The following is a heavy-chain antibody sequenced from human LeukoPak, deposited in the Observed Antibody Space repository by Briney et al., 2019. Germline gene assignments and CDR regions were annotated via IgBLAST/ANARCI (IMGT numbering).Heavy chain of an antibody. CDR3: AKEPTTRYNWNDGYYFDY. CDR2: ISWNSRHI. D-gene: IGHD1-1*01. J-gene: IGHJ4*02. V-gene: IGHV3-9*01. CDR1: GFTFDDYS. Sequence: PGRSLRLSCAASGFTFDDYSMYWVRQAPGKGLEWVSGISWNSRHIGYADSVKGRFTISRDNSKNTLYLQMNSLRAEDTAVYYCAKEPTTRYNWNDGYYFDYWGQGTLVTVSS.